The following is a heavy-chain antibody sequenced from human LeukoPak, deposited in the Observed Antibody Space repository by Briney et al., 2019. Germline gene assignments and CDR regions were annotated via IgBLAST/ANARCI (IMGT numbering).Heavy chain of an antibody. CDR3: ARLPLTARRHFDY. CDR2: IKEDGSQK. CDR1: GFXFSTYW. D-gene: IGHD5-18*01. Sequence: GGSLRLSCGASGFXFSTYWISWVRQAPGKGLEWVANIKEDGSQKYYVDSVKGRFTISRDNAKNSQYLQMNSLRAEDTAVYYCARLPLTARRHFDYWGQGTLVTVSS. V-gene: IGHV3-7*05. J-gene: IGHJ4*02.